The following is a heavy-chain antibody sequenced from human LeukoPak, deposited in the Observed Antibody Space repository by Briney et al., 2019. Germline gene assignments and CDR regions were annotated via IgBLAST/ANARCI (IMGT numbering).Heavy chain of an antibody. CDR2: IWFDGSNK. CDR3: ARDRDWGCSYCSY. J-gene: IGHJ4*02. CDR1: GFTFSSYG. Sequence: GRSLRLSCAASGFTFSSYGMHWVRQAPGKGLEWVAVIWFDGSNKYYADSVKGRFTISRDNSKNTLYLQMNSLRADDPAVYYCARDRDWGCSYCSYWGQGTLVTVSS. V-gene: IGHV3-33*01. D-gene: IGHD7-27*01.